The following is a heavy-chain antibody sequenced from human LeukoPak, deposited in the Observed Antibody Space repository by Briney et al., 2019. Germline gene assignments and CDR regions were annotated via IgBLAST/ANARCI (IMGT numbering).Heavy chain of an antibody. CDR1: TLTFSSYR. V-gene: IGHV3-48*04. Sequence: PGGSLRLSCTASTLTFSSYRMNWVRQAPGKGLEWVSHISGGSSKIYYSDSVKGRFTISRYNAMNSLYLQMNTLRAEDTAVYYCASYECRSNDCYGRIDNWGQRTLVTVSS. CDR2: ISGGSSKI. CDR3: ASYECRSNDCYGRIDN. J-gene: IGHJ4*02. D-gene: IGHD2-2*01.